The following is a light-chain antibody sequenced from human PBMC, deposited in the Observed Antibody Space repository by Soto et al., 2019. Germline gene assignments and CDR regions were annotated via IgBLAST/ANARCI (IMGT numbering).Light chain of an antibody. V-gene: IGKV1-5*01. Sequence: DIQMTQSPSTLSASVGDRATITCRASQSISSWLAWYQQKPGKAPKLLIYDASSLESGVPSRFSGSGSGAEFTLTISSLQPDDFATYYCQQYNSYSGTFGQGTKV. CDR3: QQYNSYSGT. CDR1: QSISSW. J-gene: IGKJ1*01. CDR2: DAS.